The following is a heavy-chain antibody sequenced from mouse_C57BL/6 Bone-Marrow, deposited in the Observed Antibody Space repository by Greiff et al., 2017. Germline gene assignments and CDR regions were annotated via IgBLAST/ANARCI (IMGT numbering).Heavy chain of an antibody. D-gene: IGHD1-1*01. CDR1: GYTFTDYE. CDR3: ARKCYYSGSSFAY. CDR2: IDPETGGT. J-gene: IGHJ3*01. V-gene: IGHV1-15*01. Sequence: LVESGAELVRPGASVTLSCKASGYTFTDYEMHWVKQTPVHGLEWIGAIDPETGGTAYNQKFKGKAILTADKSSSTAYMELRSLTSEDSAVYYCARKCYYSGSSFAYWGQGTLVTVSA.